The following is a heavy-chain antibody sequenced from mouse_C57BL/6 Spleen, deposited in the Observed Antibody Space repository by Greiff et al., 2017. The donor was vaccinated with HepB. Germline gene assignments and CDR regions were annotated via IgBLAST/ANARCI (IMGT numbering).Heavy chain of an antibody. CDR3: AGYYYGPLDY. J-gene: IGHJ2*01. CDR1: GYTFTSYW. CDR2: IHPNSGST. Sequence: QVQLQQPGAELVKPGASVKLSCKASGYTFTSYWMHWVKQRPGQGLEWIGMIHPNSGSTNYNEKFKSKARLTVDKSSSTAYMQLSSLTSEDSAVYYCAGYYYGPLDYWGQGTTLTVSS. D-gene: IGHD1-1*01. V-gene: IGHV1-64*01.